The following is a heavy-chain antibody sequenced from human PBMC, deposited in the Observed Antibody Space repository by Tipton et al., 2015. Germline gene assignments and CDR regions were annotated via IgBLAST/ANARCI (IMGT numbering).Heavy chain of an antibody. CDR3: AKEGEHYYDSGSYYNLYYFDH. Sequence: SLRLSCAASGFTFSSYAMTWVRQAPGKGLQWVSDISGSGGKTYYSDFVKGRFTISRDNSKNTLYLQMNSLRAEDTAVYYCAKEGEHYYDSGSYYNLYYFDHWGQGTLVTVSS. CDR1: GFTFSSYA. CDR2: ISGSGGKT. J-gene: IGHJ4*02. V-gene: IGHV3-23*01. D-gene: IGHD3-10*01.